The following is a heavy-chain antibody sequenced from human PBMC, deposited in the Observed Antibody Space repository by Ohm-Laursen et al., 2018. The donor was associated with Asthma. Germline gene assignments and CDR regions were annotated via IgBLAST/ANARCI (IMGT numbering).Heavy chain of an antibody. CDR2: IIPILGTA. CDR1: GGTFSSYA. Sequence: SSVKVSCKASGGTFSSYAISWVRQAPGQGLEWMGGIIPILGTANYAQKFQGRVTITADESTSTAYMELSSLRSDDTAVYYCARVIGRYSSGWYDAFDIWGQGTMVTVSS. D-gene: IGHD6-19*01. CDR3: ARVIGRYSSGWYDAFDI. V-gene: IGHV1-69*01. J-gene: IGHJ3*02.